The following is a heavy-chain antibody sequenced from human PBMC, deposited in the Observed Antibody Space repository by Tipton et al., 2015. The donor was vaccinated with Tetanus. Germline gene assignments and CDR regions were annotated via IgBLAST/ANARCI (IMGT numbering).Heavy chain of an antibody. D-gene: IGHD1-1*01. J-gene: IGHJ6*02. Sequence: TLSLTCVVSGDSIKSYSWSWIRQSAGKGLEWIGEINHSGSTNHNPSLKSRVTLSVDTSKNQFSLKLNSVTAADTAMYYCVTVNFPNYYHCGMDGWGQGTTVTVSS. V-gene: IGHV4-34*01. CDR3: VTVNFPNYYHCGMDG. CDR2: INHSGST. CDR1: GDSIKSYS.